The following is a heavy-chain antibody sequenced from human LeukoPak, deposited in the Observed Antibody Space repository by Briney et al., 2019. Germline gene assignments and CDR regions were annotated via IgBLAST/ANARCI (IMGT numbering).Heavy chain of an antibody. V-gene: IGHV4-4*07. D-gene: IGHD5-18*01. CDR2: IHTSGST. Sequence: SETLSLTCTVSGGSISSYYCNWIRQPAGKGLQGIGRIHTSGSTNYNPSLKSRVTMSVDTSKNQLSMKLGSVTAADTAVYYCARVGGAYNYGYFDSWGQGTLITVSS. CDR3: ARVGGAYNYGYFDS. J-gene: IGHJ4*02. CDR1: GGSISSYY.